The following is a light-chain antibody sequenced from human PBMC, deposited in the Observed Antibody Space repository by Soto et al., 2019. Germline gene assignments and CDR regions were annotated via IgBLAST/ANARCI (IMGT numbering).Light chain of an antibody. V-gene: IGKV3-11*01. CDR2: DAS. J-gene: IGKJ1*01. CDR3: HHRLNWPTWT. CDR1: QTIRSS. Sequence: EIVLTRSPATLSLSPGERATLSCRASQTIRSSLAWFQQKRGQAPRLLIYDASNRATGIPARFSGSGSGTDFTLTISSLEPEDFAVYYCHHRLNWPTWTFGQGTKVDIK.